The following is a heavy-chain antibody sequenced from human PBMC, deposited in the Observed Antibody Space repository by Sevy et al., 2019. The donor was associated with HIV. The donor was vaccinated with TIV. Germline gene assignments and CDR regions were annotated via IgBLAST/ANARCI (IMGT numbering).Heavy chain of an antibody. Sequence: GGSLRLSCAASGFTFSSYWMSWVRQAPGKGLEWVANIKQDGSEKYYVDSVKGRFTISRDNAKNSLYLQMNSLRAEDTAVYYCARERIAAAGPPNRFDPWGQGTLVTVSS. D-gene: IGHD6-13*01. CDR1: GFTFSSYW. J-gene: IGHJ5*02. V-gene: IGHV3-7*03. CDR3: ARERIAAAGPPNRFDP. CDR2: IKQDGSEK.